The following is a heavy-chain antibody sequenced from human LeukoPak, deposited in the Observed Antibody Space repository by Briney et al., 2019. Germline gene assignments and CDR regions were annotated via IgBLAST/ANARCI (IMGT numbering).Heavy chain of an antibody. Sequence: GGPLRLSCAASGFTFSGHWMSWVRQAPGKGLEWVANINQGGSDKYYVDSVKGRFTISRDNASNLLYLQMNSLRGEDTAVYYCTRDRSRAEDDWGQGTLVTVSS. J-gene: IGHJ4*02. CDR1: GFTFSGHW. V-gene: IGHV3-7*01. CDR3: TRDRSRAEDD. D-gene: IGHD1-14*01. CDR2: INQGGSDK.